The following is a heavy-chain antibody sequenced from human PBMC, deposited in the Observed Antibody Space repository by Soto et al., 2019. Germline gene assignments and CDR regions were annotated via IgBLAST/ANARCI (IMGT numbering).Heavy chain of an antibody. J-gene: IGHJ6*02. CDR1: GFAVSSNY. V-gene: IGHV3-66*01. D-gene: IGHD1-7*01. CDR2: INSGGDT. CDR3: ARSRTGTTYGGMDV. Sequence: EVQLVESGGDLVQPGGSLRLSCAASGFAVSSNYMTWVRQAPGKGLEWVSVINSGGDTHYADSVRGRCTISRDNSKNTLYLQMNSLKAEDTAVYYCARSRTGTTYGGMDVWGQGTTVTVSS.